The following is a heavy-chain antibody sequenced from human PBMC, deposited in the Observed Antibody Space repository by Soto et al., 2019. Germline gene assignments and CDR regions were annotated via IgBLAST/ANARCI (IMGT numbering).Heavy chain of an antibody. CDR3: AREDVDTTMVYFDY. V-gene: IGHV3-11*06. Sequence: QVQLVESGGGLVKPGGSLRLSCAASGFTLSDYYMSWIRQAPGKGLEWVSDISSSSTYTNYADSVKGRFTISRDNAKKSLYLQMNSLRAEDTAEYYCAREDVDTTMVYFDYWGQGTLVTVSS. CDR1: GFTLSDYY. CDR2: ISSSSTYT. D-gene: IGHD5-18*01. J-gene: IGHJ4*02.